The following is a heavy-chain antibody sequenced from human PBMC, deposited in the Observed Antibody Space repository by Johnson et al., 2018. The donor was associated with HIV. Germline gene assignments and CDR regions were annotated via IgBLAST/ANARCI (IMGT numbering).Heavy chain of an antibody. D-gene: IGHD2-15*01. CDR2: INSDGSNT. Sequence: VQLVESGGGLVQPGRSLRLSCAASGFTFDDYAMHWVRQAPGKGLEWVSGINSDGSNTTYTDSVKGRFTISRDNAKNTLYLQMNSLRAEDTAVYYCARGGYCRGDSCYPYDAFDIWGQGTMVNVSS. CDR1: GFTFDDYA. V-gene: IGHV3-9*01. J-gene: IGHJ3*02. CDR3: ARGGYCRGDSCYPYDAFDI.